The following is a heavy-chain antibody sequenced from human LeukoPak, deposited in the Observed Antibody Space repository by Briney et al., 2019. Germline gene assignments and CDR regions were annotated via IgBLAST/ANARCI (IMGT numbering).Heavy chain of an antibody. D-gene: IGHD1/OR15-1a*01. V-gene: IGHV3-11*04. CDR3: ARDSNWNNGGFDY. J-gene: IGHJ4*02. CDR2: ISSSGSII. Sequence: GGSLRLSCAASGFTFSDYYMSWIRQAPGKGLEWVSYISSSGSIIYYADSVKGRFTISRDNAKKSLYLQMNSLRAEDTAVYYCARDSNWNNGGFDYWGQGTLVTVSA. CDR1: GFTFSDYY.